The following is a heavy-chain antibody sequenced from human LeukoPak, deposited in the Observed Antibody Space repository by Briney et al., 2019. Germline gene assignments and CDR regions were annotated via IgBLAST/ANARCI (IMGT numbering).Heavy chain of an antibody. J-gene: IGHJ4*02. D-gene: IGHD3-22*01. CDR1: GGSISSYY. Sequence: SETLSLTCTVSGGSISSYYWSWIRQPAGKGLEWIGRIYTSGSTNYNPSLKSRVTMSVDTSKNQFSLKLSSVTAADTAVYYCAVSTYYYDSSGYYYFDYWGQGTLVTVSS. V-gene: IGHV4-4*07. CDR2: IYTSGST. CDR3: AVSTYYYDSSGYYYFDY.